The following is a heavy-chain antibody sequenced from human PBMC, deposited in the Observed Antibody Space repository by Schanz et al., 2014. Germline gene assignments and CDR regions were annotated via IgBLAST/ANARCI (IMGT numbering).Heavy chain of an antibody. CDR2: IKSKTDGETT. D-gene: IGHD6-13*01. V-gene: IGHV3-15*01. J-gene: IGHJ5*02. Sequence: EVQLLESGGGLVQPGGSLRLSCLASGFAFSSYGMNWVRQAPGKGLEWLGRIKSKTDGETTDYAAPVKGRFSISRDDSQSTLYLQMNSLKIEDTAVYYCATASSPVREAGAGSSFHLWGQGTLVTVSP. CDR1: GFAFSSYG. CDR3: ATASSPVREAGAGSSFHL.